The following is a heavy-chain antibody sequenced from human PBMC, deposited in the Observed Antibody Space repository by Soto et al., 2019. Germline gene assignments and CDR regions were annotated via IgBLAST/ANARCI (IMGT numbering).Heavy chain of an antibody. CDR1: GGSFSGYY. Sequence: PSETLSLTCAVYGGSFSGYYWSWIRQPPGKGPEWIGEINHSGSTNYNPSLKSRVTISVDTSKNQFSLKLSSVTAADTAVYYCARLDYYDSSGSKRGDYWGQGTLVTVSS. CDR3: ARLDYYDSSGSKRGDY. J-gene: IGHJ4*02. V-gene: IGHV4-34*01. D-gene: IGHD3-22*01. CDR2: INHSGST.